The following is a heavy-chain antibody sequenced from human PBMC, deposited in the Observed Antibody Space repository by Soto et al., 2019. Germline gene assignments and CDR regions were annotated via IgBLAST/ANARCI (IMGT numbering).Heavy chain of an antibody. CDR3: ARGSYYDSIGYYGY. D-gene: IGHD3-22*01. V-gene: IGHV4-30-4*01. CDR1: GGSISSGDYY. CDR2: IYYSGST. J-gene: IGHJ4*02. Sequence: QVQLQESGPGLVKPSQTLSLTCTVSGGSISSGDYYWSWIRQPPGKGLEWIGYIYYSGSTYYNPSLKSRVTISLDTSQNQFSLKLSSVTAADTAVYYCARGSYYDSIGYYGYWGQGTLVTVSS.